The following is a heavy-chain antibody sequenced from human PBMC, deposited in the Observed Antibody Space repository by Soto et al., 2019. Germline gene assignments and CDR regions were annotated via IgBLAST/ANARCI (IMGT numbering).Heavy chain of an antibody. CDR2: INAGNGNT. D-gene: IGHD3-16*02. Sequence: ASVKVSCKASGYTFTSYAMHWVRQAPGQRLEWMGWINAGNGNTKYSQKFRGRVTITRDTSASTAYMELSSLRSEDTAVYYCARVNDYIWGRYRTDYWGQGTLVTVSS. V-gene: IGHV1-3*01. J-gene: IGHJ4*02. CDR1: GYTFTSYA. CDR3: ARVNDYIWGRYRTDY.